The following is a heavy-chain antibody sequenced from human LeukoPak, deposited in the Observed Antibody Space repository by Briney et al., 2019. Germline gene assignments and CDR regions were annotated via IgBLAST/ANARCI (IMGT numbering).Heavy chain of an antibody. Sequence: ASVKVSCKASGYTFTSYYMHWVRQAPGQGLEWMGIINPSGCSTSYAQKFQGRVTMTRDTSTSKVYMELSSLKFEDTAVYYCARDGRIAVAGTVPNWFDPWGQGTLVTVSS. J-gene: IGHJ5*02. V-gene: IGHV1-46*01. CDR3: ARDGRIAVAGTVPNWFDP. D-gene: IGHD6-19*01. CDR2: INPSGCST. CDR1: GYTFTSYY.